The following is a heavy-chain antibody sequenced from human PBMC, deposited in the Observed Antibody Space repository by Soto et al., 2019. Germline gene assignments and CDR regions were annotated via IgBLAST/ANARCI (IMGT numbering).Heavy chain of an antibody. V-gene: IGHV1-69*01. J-gene: IGHJ4*02. Sequence: QVQLVQSGSEVKKPGSSVKVSCKASGGSFSSNPISWVRQAPGQGLEWMAGISPIFATVHYAQKVQGRVTITADESTSSAYMELTSLRSEDTAVYFCARGGRGYSSAPRYYFDYWGQGTLVTVSS. D-gene: IGHD5-18*01. CDR2: ISPIFATV. CDR3: ARGGRGYSSAPRYYFDY. CDR1: GGSFSSNP.